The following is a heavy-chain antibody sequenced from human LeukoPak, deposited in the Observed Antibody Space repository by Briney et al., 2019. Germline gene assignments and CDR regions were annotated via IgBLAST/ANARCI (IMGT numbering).Heavy chain of an antibody. CDR3: AKDIAAAGLFDY. CDR1: GFTFDEYA. CDR2: ISWNSGRI. Sequence: VGSLRLSCAASGFTFDEYAMHWVRQAPPKGLERVSGISWNSGRIGYADSVKGRFTISRDNAKNSLYLQMNSLRAEDTALYYCAKDIAAAGLFDYWGEGTLVTVSS. J-gene: IGHJ4*02. V-gene: IGHV3-9*01. D-gene: IGHD6-13*01.